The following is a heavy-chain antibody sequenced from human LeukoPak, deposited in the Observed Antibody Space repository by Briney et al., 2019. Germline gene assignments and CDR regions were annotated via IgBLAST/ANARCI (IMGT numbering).Heavy chain of an antibody. J-gene: IGHJ4*02. CDR3: AKFIVVLPATMTYFDS. Sequence: GGSLRLSCAASGFTFYTYAMGWVRQAPGRGLDWVSGISSSGDDTYYAESVKGRFTISRDNSKNTFYLQMNSLRAEDTAVYYCAKFIVVLPATMTYFDSWGQGTLVTVSS. CDR2: ISSSGDDT. CDR1: GFTFYTYA. V-gene: IGHV3-23*01. D-gene: IGHD2-2*01.